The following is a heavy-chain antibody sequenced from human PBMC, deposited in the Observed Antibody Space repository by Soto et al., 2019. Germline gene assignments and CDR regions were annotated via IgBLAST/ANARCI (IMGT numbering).Heavy chain of an antibody. CDR1: GGTFSTYA. V-gene: IGHV1-69*12. CDR3: ARGGSSSDY. CDR2: IIPSTGST. J-gene: IGHJ4*02. D-gene: IGHD6-13*01. Sequence: QVQLVQSGAEVKKPGSSVKVSCKAFGGTFSTYAVSWVRQAPGQGLEWVGGIIPSTGSTNHAQKFQGRVTITADESTRTVSMELTSLRSDDTAVYYCARGGSSSDYWGQGTLVTVSS.